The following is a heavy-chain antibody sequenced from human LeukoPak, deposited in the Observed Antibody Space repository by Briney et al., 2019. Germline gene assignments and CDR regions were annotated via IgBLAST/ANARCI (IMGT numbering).Heavy chain of an antibody. D-gene: IGHD3-22*01. V-gene: IGHV3-53*01. Sequence: PGGSLRLSCAASGFTVSSNYMSWVRQAPGKGLEWVSVIYSGGSTYYADSVKGRFTISRDNAKNSLYLQMNSLRAEDTAVYYCARRGYDSSGFKNWFDPWGQGTLVTVSS. J-gene: IGHJ5*02. CDR2: IYSGGST. CDR1: GFTVSSNY. CDR3: ARRGYDSSGFKNWFDP.